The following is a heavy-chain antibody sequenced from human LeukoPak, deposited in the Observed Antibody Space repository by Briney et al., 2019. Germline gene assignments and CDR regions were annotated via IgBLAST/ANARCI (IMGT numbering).Heavy chain of an antibody. CDR1: GFTFTGYA. D-gene: IGHD1-26*01. J-gene: IGHJ4*02. CDR3: AKDDGRTYYLDF. CDR2: INGGGIIT. V-gene: IGHV3-23*01. Sequence: PGGSLRLSCAASGFTFTGYAMTWVRQAPGKRLEWVSAINGGGIITYYADSVSGRFTISRDNSKNTLYLQMNSLRAEDTAVYFCAKDDGRTYYLDFWGQETLVTVSS.